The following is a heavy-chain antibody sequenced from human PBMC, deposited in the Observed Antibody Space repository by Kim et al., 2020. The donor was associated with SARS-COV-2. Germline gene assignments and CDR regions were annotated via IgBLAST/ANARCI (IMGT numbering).Heavy chain of an antibody. Sequence: SETLSLTCTVSGGSISSYYWSWIRQPPGKGLEWIGYIYYSGSTNYNPSLKSRVTISVDTSKNQFSLKLSSVTAADTAVYYCARDDSSGQTVAFDIWGQGTMVTVSS. CDR3: ARDDSSGQTVAFDI. V-gene: IGHV4-59*13. D-gene: IGHD3-22*01. CDR1: GGSISSYY. CDR2: IYYSGST. J-gene: IGHJ3*02.